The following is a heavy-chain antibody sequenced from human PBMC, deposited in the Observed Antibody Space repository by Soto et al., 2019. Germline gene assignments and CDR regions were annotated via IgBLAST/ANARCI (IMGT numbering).Heavy chain of an antibody. J-gene: IGHJ4*02. D-gene: IGHD6-13*01. CDR2: ITWNSVNI. Sequence: PGGSLRLSCAASGFAFDDYPMHWVRQAPGRGLEWVSGITWNSVNIGYADSVKGRFTISRDNGKNSLYLQMDSLRPEDTALYYCAKRARSNWSFDYLGQGTLVTVSS. CDR3: AKRARSNWSFDY. CDR1: GFAFDDYP. V-gene: IGHV3-9*01.